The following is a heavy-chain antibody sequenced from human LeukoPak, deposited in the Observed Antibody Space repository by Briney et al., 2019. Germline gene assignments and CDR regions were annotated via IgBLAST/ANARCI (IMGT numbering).Heavy chain of an antibody. D-gene: IGHD1-26*01. CDR1: GYRFTSYG. Sequence: GESLQISCQGSGYRFTSYGISWVRQAPGQGLEWMGWISAYNGNTNYAQKLQGRVTMTTDTSTSTAYMELRSLRSDDTAVYYCARVEIVGAPGAYWGQGTLVTVSS. CDR2: ISAYNGNT. V-gene: IGHV1-18*01. CDR3: ARVEIVGAPGAY. J-gene: IGHJ4*02.